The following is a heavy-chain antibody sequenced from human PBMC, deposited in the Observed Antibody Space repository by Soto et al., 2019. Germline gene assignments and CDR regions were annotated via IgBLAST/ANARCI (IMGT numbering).Heavy chain of an antibody. CDR2: ISWNSGSI. J-gene: IGHJ3*02. V-gene: IGHV3-9*01. CDR3: AKGLELTFGGVIPTKVAFDI. D-gene: IGHD3-16*01. CDR1: GFTFDDYA. Sequence: GGSLRLSCAASGFTFDDYAMHSVRQAPGKGLEWDSGISWNSGSIGYADSVKGQFTISRDNAQNSLYLQMNSLRADDTALYYCAKGLELTFGGVIPTKVAFDIWGQGTMVTVSS.